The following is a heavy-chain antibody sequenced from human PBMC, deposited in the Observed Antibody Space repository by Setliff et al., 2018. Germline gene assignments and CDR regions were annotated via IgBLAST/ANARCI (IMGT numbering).Heavy chain of an antibody. V-gene: IGHV1-18*04. CDR1: GYSFQRYG. CDR2: ISPHTGNT. CDR3: ERLVRYCTRTSCQRTPGAEY. D-gene: IGHD2-2*01. J-gene: IGHJ4*02. Sequence: GASVKVSCKASGYSFQRYGINWLRQAPGQGLEWLGWISPHTGNTFYAPQFQGRVIMTTDTSTNTAYMDLRSLRSDDTAGYYCERLVRYCTRTSCQRTPGAEYWGQGTLVTVSS.